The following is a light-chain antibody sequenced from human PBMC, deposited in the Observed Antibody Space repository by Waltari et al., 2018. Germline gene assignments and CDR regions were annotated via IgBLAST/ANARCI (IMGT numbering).Light chain of an antibody. CDR3: AAWDDSLSAMV. J-gene: IGLJ2*01. V-gene: IGLV1-47*02. Sequence: QSVLTQPPSASGTPGQRVTIPCSVSSSTIGINLVYWYQQLPGTAPNLLIYTNNQRPSGVPDRFSDSKSGTSASLVISGLRSEDEADYYCAAWDDSLSAMVFGGGTKLTVL. CDR1: SSTIGINL. CDR2: TNN.